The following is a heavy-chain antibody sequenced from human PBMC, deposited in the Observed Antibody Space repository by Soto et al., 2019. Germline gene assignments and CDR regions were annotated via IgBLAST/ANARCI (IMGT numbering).Heavy chain of an antibody. CDR3: ARVVRFLEWLPYYYYMDV. J-gene: IGHJ6*03. CDR1: SVSISSSNW. CDR2: IYHSGST. Sequence: SETLSLTCAVSSVSISSSNWWSWVRQPPGKGLEWIGEIYHSGSTNYNPSLKSRVTISVDKSKNQFSLKLSSVTAADTAVYYCARVVRFLEWLPYYYYMDVWGQGTTVTVSS. V-gene: IGHV4-4*02. D-gene: IGHD3-3*01.